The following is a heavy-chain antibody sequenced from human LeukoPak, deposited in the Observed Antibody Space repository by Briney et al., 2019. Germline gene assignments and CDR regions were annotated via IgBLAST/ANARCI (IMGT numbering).Heavy chain of an antibody. CDR3: ASHYSSGSYRYTGSFDS. CDR2: INHSGTT. V-gene: IGHV4-34*01. CDR1: GGSFSDYY. J-gene: IGHJ4*02. Sequence: SETLSLTCAVYGGSFSDYYWSWIRQPPGKGLEWIGEINHSGTTNYSPSLTSRVSISVDTSKNQFSLKLNSVTAADAAMYYCASHYSSGSYRYTGSFDSWGQGMLVNVSS. D-gene: IGHD3-16*02.